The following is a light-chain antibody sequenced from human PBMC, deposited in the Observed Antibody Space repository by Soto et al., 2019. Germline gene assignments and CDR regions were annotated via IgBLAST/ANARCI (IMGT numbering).Light chain of an antibody. V-gene: IGKV1-39*01. CDR3: QQSANFPHT. CDR1: QNIETF. Sequence: DIQMTQSPSSLSASVGDRVTSSCRASQNIETFLNWYQQKPGRAPNLLIYAASSLQSGVPSRFSGSGSGTDFTLTISSLQVEDFATYYCQQSANFPHTFGQGTRLDIK. CDR2: AAS. J-gene: IGKJ2*01.